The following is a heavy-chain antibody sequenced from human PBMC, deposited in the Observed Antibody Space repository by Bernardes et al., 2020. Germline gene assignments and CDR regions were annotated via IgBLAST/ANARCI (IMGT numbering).Heavy chain of an antibody. J-gene: IGHJ6*04. V-gene: IGHV1-8*01. CDR2: MNPNSGNT. CDR1: GYTFTSYD. D-gene: IGHD3-9*01. Sequence: ASVKVSCKASGYTFTSYDINWVRQATGQGLEWMGWMNPNSGNTGYAQKFQGRVTMTRNTSISTAYMELSSLRSEDTAVYYCARGLGTVLRYFDWLSNYYYYYGMDVWGKGTTVTVSS. CDR3: ARGLGTVLRYFDWLSNYYYYYGMDV.